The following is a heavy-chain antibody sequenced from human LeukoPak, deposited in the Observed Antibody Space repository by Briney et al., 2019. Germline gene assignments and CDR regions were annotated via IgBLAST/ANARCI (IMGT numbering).Heavy chain of an antibody. Sequence: GASVKVSCKTSGYTFTDYFVHWVQQAPGQGLEWMGWINPNSGGTEYAQKFLGRVTMTRDTSISTAYMELSRLRSDDTAVYFCAREYYYDSSGYPVDYYYYGMDVWGQGTTVTVSS. CDR3: AREYYYDSSGYPVDYYYYGMDV. CDR2: INPNSGGT. V-gene: IGHV1-2*02. J-gene: IGHJ6*02. D-gene: IGHD3-22*01. CDR1: GYTFTDYF.